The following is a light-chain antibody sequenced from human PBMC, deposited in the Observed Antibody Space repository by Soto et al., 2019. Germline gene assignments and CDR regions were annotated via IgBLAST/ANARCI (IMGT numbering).Light chain of an antibody. J-gene: IGLJ3*02. Sequence: QSVLTQPPSASGTPGQRVTISCSGSSSNIGSNYVYRYQQHPGTAPKLLIYRNNQRPSGVPDRFSGSKSGTSASLAISGLRSEDEADYYCAAWDDSLSGRVFGGGTKLTVL. V-gene: IGLV1-47*01. CDR3: AAWDDSLSGRV. CDR2: RNN. CDR1: SSNIGSNY.